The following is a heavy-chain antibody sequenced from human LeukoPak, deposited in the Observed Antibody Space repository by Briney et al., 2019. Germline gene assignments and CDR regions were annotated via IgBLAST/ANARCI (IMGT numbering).Heavy chain of an antibody. J-gene: IGHJ3*02. Sequence: PSETLSLTCTVSGGSISSSSYYWGWIRQPPGKGLEWIGSIYHSGSTYYNPSLKSRVTISVDTSKNQFSLKLSSVTAADTAVYFLAKKSWARGARAFDIWGQGTMVTVSS. CDR3: AKKSWARGARAFDI. CDR1: GGSISSSSYY. CDR2: IYHSGST. V-gene: IGHV4-39*03. D-gene: IGHD1-26*01.